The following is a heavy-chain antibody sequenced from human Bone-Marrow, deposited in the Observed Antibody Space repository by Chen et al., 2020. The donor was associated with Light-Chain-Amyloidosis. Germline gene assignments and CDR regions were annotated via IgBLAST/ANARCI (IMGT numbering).Heavy chain of an antibody. CDR1: GYTFPNYW. Sequence: EVQLEQSGPEVKKPGESLKISCKGSGYTFPNYWIGWVRQMPGKGLEWMGVIYPDDSDPRYSPSFEGQVTISADKSITTAYLQWRSLKASDTAMYYCARRRDGYNVDYWGQGTLVTVSS. D-gene: IGHD5-12*01. CDR2: IYPDDSDP. CDR3: ARRRDGYNVDY. V-gene: IGHV5-51*01. J-gene: IGHJ4*02.